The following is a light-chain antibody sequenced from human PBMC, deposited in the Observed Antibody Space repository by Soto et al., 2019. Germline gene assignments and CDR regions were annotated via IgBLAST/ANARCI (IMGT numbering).Light chain of an antibody. CDR2: EVT. Sequence: LTQPPSASGSPGQSVTISCTGTSSDVGGYNYVSWYQQHPGKAPRLVIFEVTKRPSGVPDRFSGSKSANTASLTVSGLQAEDEADYYCSSYAGTNHLVFGGGTKVTVL. CDR1: SSDVGGYNY. J-gene: IGLJ2*01. CDR3: SSYAGTNHLV. V-gene: IGLV2-8*01.